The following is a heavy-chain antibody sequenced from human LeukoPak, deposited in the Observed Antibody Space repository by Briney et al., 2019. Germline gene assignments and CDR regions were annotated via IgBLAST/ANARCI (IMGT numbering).Heavy chain of an antibody. J-gene: IGHJ4*02. CDR3: ARARVLGGGENFDY. V-gene: IGHV3-48*04. CDR1: GFDFSRIT. D-gene: IGHD1-26*01. CDR2: ISSRTGTI. Sequence: GGSLRLSCAASGFDFSRITMNWVRQAPGKELEWISYISSRTGTIYYADSVKGRFTVSRDDAKNSLYLQMNSLGAEDTAVYYCARARVLGGGENFDYWGQGTLVTVSS.